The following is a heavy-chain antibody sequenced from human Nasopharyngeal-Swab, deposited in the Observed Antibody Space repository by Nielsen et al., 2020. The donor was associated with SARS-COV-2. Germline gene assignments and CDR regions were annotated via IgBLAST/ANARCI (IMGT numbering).Heavy chain of an antibody. CDR2: IKQDGSKK. V-gene: IGHV3-7*05. Sequence: GESLKISCAASGFTFSNYWMTWVRQAPGKGLEWVANIKQDGSKKNYVDSVGGRFTISRDDAVNSLYLQMNSLRAEDTAVYYCATHNDYRFENWGQGTLVSVSS. CDR3: ATHNDYRFEN. D-gene: IGHD4-11*01. CDR1: GFTFSNYW. J-gene: IGHJ4*02.